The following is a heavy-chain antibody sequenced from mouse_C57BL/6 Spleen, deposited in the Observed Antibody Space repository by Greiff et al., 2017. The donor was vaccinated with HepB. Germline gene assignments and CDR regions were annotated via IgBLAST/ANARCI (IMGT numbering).Heavy chain of an antibody. V-gene: IGHV1-50*01. CDR3: ARADWDY. D-gene: IGHD4-1*01. J-gene: IGHJ2*01. CDR1: GYTFTSYW. Sequence: QVQLQQPGAELVKPGASVKLSCKASGYTFTSYWMQWVKQRPGQGLEWIGEIDPSDSYTNYNQKFKGKATLTVDTSSSTAYMQLSSLTSEDSAVYYCARADWDYWGQVTTLTFSS. CDR2: IDPSDSYT.